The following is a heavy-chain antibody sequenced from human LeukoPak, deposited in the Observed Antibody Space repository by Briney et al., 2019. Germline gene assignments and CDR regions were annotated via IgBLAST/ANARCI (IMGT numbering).Heavy chain of an antibody. CDR2: INHSGST. D-gene: IGHD3-22*01. CDR3: ARGNPYDSSGYYRDAFDI. J-gene: IGHJ3*02. Sequence: SETLSLTCAVYGGSFSGYYWSWIRQPPGKGLEWIGEINHSGSTNYNPSLTSRVTISVDTSKNQFSLKLSSVTAADTAVYYCARGNPYDSSGYYRDAFDIWGQGTMVTVSS. CDR1: GGSFSGYY. V-gene: IGHV4-34*01.